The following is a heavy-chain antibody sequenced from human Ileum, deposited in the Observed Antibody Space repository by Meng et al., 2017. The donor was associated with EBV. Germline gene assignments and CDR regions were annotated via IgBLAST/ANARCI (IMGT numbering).Heavy chain of an antibody. CDR2: TSHSGST. V-gene: IGHV4-4*03. CDR1: GGYSSRSNG. D-gene: IGHD3-22*01. J-gene: IGHJ4*02. CDR3: ASSDYYRSDY. Sequence: GPVLGNLSGPSSLTCAVAGGYSSRSNGWSWARKPPGKGLEWIGETSHSGSTNYSPSLKSRVTISLDKSKNQLSLKLNSVTAADTAVYYCASSDYYRSDYWGQGTLVTVSS.